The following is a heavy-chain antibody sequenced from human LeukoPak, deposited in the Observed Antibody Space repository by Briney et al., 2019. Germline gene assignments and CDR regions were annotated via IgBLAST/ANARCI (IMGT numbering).Heavy chain of an antibody. V-gene: IGHV1-69*13. CDR3: ARGTVVPAAIDY. J-gene: IGHJ4*02. Sequence: ASVKVSCKASGGTFSSYAISWVRQAPGQGLEWMGGIIPIFGTANYAQKFQGRVTITADESTSTAYMELSSLRSEDTAVYYCARGTVVPAAIDYWGQGTLVTVSS. CDR1: GGTFSSYA. CDR2: IIPIFGTA. D-gene: IGHD2-2*01.